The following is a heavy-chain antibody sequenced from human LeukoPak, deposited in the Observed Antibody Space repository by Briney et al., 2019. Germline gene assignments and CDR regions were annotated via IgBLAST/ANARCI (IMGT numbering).Heavy chain of an antibody. CDR1: GFTFSTYE. D-gene: IGHD1-26*01. CDR3: AKLSETDY. J-gene: IGHJ4*02. CDR2: ISSGASTI. V-gene: IGHV3-48*03. Sequence: GSLRLSCAASGFTFSTYEMNWVRQAPGKGLEWVSYISSGASTIYYADSVKGRFTISRDNAKNSLYLQMNSLRAEDTVVYYCAKLSETDYWGQGTLVTVSS.